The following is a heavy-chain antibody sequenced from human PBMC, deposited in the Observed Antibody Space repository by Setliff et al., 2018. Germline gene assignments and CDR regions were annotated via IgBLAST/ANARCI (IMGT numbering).Heavy chain of an antibody. Sequence: SETLSLTCTVSGGSVSDSTYYWGWVRQPPGKGLEWIGEINHSGSTNYNPSLKSRVTISVDTSKNQFSLKLTSVTAADTAVYYCARTGTYRYFDYWGQGALVTVSS. V-gene: IGHV4-39*01. D-gene: IGHD1-1*01. CDR2: INHSGST. CDR3: ARTGTYRYFDY. CDR1: GGSVSDSTYY. J-gene: IGHJ4*02.